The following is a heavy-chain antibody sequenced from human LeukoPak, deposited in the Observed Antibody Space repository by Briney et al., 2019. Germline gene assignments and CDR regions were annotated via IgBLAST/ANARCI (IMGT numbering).Heavy chain of an antibody. CDR2: IYYSGST. CDR1: GGSISSGGYY. Sequence: SETLSLTCTVSGGSISSGGYYWSWIRQHPGKGLEWIGYIYYSGSTYYNPSLKSRVTISVDTSKNQFSLKLSSVTAADTAVHYCASTHADPYCSGGSCYEDIWGQGTMVTVSS. D-gene: IGHD2-15*01. J-gene: IGHJ3*02. V-gene: IGHV4-31*03. CDR3: ASTHADPYCSGGSCYEDI.